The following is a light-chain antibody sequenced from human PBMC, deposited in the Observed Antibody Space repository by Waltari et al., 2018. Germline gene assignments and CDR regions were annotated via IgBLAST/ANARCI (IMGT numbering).Light chain of an antibody. CDR1: SSDIGPYNS. Sequence: QSALTQPPSASGAPGQSVSIPCTGASSDIGPYNSVSWYQQPPGKAPRLMIFDVTERPSGVPDRFSGSKSGNTASLTVSGLQAGDEAHYYCCSYAGNNTFVFGGGTKLTVL. J-gene: IGLJ2*01. CDR2: DVT. V-gene: IGLV2-8*01. CDR3: CSYAGNNTFV.